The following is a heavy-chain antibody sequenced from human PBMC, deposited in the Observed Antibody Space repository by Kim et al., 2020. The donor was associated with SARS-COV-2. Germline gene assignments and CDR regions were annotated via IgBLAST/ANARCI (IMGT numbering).Heavy chain of an antibody. J-gene: IGHJ4*02. Sequence: GGSLRLSCAASGFTFSSYEMNWVRQAPGKGLEWVSYISSSGSTIYYADSVKGRFTISRDNAKNSLYLQMNSLRAEDTAVYYCARTYSGYDGYYFDYWGQGTLVTVSS. CDR2: ISSSGSTI. CDR3: ARTYSGYDGYYFDY. V-gene: IGHV3-48*03. D-gene: IGHD5-12*01. CDR1: GFTFSSYE.